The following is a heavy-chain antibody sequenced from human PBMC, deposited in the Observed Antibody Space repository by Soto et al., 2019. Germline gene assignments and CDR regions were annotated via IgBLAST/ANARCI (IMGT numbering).Heavy chain of an antibody. CDR1: GYSFTSYW. CDR3: AGGGVRGVITRTRDYYGMDV. V-gene: IGHV5-51*01. J-gene: IGHJ6*02. CDR2: IYPGDSDT. Sequence: GESLKISCKGSGYSFTSYWIGWVRQMPGKGLEWMGIIYPGDSDTRYSPSFQGQVTISADKSISTAYLQWSSLKASDTAMYYCAGGGVRGVITRTRDYYGMDVWGQGTTVTSP. D-gene: IGHD3-10*01.